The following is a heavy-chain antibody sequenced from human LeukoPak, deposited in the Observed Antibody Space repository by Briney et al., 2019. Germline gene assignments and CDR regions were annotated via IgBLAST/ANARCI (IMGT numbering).Heavy chain of an antibody. J-gene: IGHJ4*02. CDR3: ARGIWNAPYY. CDR2: ISTSGNYI. CDR1: GFTFRDYS. V-gene: IGHV3-21*01. Sequence: GGSLRLSCAASGFTFRDYSMNWVRQAPGKGLEWVSYISTSGNYIYYADSVKGRFTISRDNAKNSLYLQMNSLRVEDTAVYYCARGIWNAPYYWGQGTLVTVSS. D-gene: IGHD1-1*01.